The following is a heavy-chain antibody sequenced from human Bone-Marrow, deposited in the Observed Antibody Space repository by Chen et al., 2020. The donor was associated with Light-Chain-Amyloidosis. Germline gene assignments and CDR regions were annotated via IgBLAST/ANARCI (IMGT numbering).Heavy chain of an antibody. CDR2: FDPEEGET. Sequence: QVQLVQSGAEVKKPGASVKVSCKVSGYTLTELSMHWVRQAPGKGLEWMGGFDPEEGETIDAQKFQGRVTMTEETSTDTAYMELSSLRSEDTAVYYCATSSYSSSWPNDYYYYGMDVWGQGTTVTGSS. J-gene: IGHJ6*02. CDR1: GYTLTELS. CDR3: ATSSYSSSWPNDYYYYGMDV. D-gene: IGHD6-13*01. V-gene: IGHV1-24*01.